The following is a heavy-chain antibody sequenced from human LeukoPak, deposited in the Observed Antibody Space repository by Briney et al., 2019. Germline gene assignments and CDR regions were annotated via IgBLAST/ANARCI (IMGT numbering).Heavy chain of an antibody. CDR1: GFTFSSYV. Sequence: QSGGSLRLSCAASGFTFSSYVMHWVRQAPGKGLEWVAVISYDGSNKYYADSVKGRFTISRDNSKNTVYLQMNSLRAEDTAVYYCAKDTVGPDSSGVYGMDVWGQGTTVTVSS. J-gene: IGHJ6*02. D-gene: IGHD3-22*01. CDR2: ISYDGSNK. V-gene: IGHV3-30*18. CDR3: AKDTVGPDSSGVYGMDV.